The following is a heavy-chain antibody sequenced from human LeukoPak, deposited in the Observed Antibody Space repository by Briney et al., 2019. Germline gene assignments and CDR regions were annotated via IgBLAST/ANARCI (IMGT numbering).Heavy chain of an antibody. J-gene: IGHJ4*02. CDR3: ARDDDSSGYIGLFDY. Sequence: PSETLSLTCTVPGGSISSYYWSWIRQPPGKGLEWIGYIYYSGSTNYNPSLKSRVTISVDTSKNQFSLKLSSVTAADTAVYYCARDDDSSGYIGLFDYWGQGTLVTVSS. V-gene: IGHV4-59*01. CDR1: GGSISSYY. CDR2: IYYSGST. D-gene: IGHD3-22*01.